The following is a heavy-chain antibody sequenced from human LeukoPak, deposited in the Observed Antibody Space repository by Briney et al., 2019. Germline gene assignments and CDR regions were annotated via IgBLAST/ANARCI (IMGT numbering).Heavy chain of an antibody. V-gene: IGHV3-66*01. Sequence: GGSLRLSCAASGFTVSSNYMSWVRQAPGKGLEWVSIIYSGGSTYYADSVKGRFTISRDNSKNTLYLQMNSLRAEDTAVYYCARDPDYEVFDYWGQGTLVTVSS. CDR2: IYSGGST. CDR3: ARDPDYEVFDY. J-gene: IGHJ4*02. D-gene: IGHD3-22*01. CDR1: GFTVSSNY.